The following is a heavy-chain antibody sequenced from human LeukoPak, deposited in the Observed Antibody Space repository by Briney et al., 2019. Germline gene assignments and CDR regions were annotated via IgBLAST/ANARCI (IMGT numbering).Heavy chain of an antibody. V-gene: IGHV3-21*01. CDR2: ISSSSRDI. Sequence: PGGSLRLSCAASGFTFGSFSMNWVRQAPGKGLEWVPSISSSSRDINYADSVKGRFTISRDNAKNSLYLQMNSLRAEDTAVFYCARDLGRADLPDYWGQGTLVTVSS. CDR1: GFTFGSFS. J-gene: IGHJ4*02. D-gene: IGHD7-27*01. CDR3: ARDLGRADLPDY.